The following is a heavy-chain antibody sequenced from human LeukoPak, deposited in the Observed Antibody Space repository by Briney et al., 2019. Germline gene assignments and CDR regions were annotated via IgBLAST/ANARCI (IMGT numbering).Heavy chain of an antibody. CDR3: ARRLGYCSGGSCYWSFDY. D-gene: IGHD2-15*01. V-gene: IGHV4-59*04. Sequence: SETLSLTWTVSGGSIDNYYWSWIRQPPGQGLEWIAYIYYSGSTYYNPSLKSRVTISVDTSKNQFSLKLSSVTAADTAVYYCARRLGYCSGGSCYWSFDYWGQGTLVTVSS. CDR2: IYYSGST. J-gene: IGHJ4*02. CDR1: GGSIDNYY.